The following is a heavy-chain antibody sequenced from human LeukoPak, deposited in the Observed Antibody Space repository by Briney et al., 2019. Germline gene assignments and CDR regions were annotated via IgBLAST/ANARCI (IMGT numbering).Heavy chain of an antibody. CDR1: GYTFTGYY. D-gene: IGHD6-13*01. CDR2: INPNSGGT. J-gene: IGHJ4*02. CDR3: ASSRSWPYYFDY. Sequence: ASVKLSCKASGYTFTGYYMHWVRHAPGQGLEWMGWINPNSGGTNYAQKFQGRVTMTRDTSIGTAYMGLRRLRSDDTAVYYCASSRSWPYYFDYWGQGTLVTVSS. V-gene: IGHV1-2*02.